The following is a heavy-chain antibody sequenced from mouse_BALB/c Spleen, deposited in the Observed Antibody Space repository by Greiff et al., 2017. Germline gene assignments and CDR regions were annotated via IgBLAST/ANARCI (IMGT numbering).Heavy chain of an antibody. Sequence: QVQLKESGPGLVAPSQSLSITCTVSGFSLTSYGVHWVRQPPGKGLEWLGVIWAGGSTNYNSALMSRLSISKDNSKSQVFLKMNSLQTDDTAMYYCARGGTTGVGGTLDYWGQGTTLTVSS. CDR2: IWAGGST. D-gene: IGHD1-1*01. CDR3: ARGGTTGVGGTLDY. J-gene: IGHJ2*01. CDR1: GFSLTSYG. V-gene: IGHV2-9*02.